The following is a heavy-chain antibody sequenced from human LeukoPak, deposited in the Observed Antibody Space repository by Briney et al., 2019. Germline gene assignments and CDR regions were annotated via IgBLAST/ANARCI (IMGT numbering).Heavy chain of an antibody. CDR3: AKDSSSDIVGDTQFDY. Sequence: GGSLRLSCAASGFTFSSYGMHWVRQAPGKGLEWGAVISYDGSNKYYADPLKGRFTISRDNSKNKLYLQMNSLRAEDTAVYYCAKDSSSDIVGDTQFDYWGQGTLVTVSS. J-gene: IGHJ4*02. CDR2: ISYDGSNK. CDR1: GFTFSSYG. V-gene: IGHV3-30*18. D-gene: IGHD1-26*01.